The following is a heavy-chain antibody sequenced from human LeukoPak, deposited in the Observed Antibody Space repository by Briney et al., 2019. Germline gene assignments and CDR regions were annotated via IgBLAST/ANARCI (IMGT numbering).Heavy chain of an antibody. CDR1: GFTFDDYA. CDR3: AKVDSSGWYWGFDY. D-gene: IGHD6-19*01. V-gene: IGHV3-9*01. J-gene: IGHJ4*02. CDR2: IRRNSGSI. Sequence: GGSLRLSCAASGFTFDDYAMHWVRQAPGKGLEWVSGIRRNSGSIGYADSVKGRFTTSRDNAKKTLYLQMNSLRAEDTALYYCAKVDSSGWYWGFDYWGQGTLVTVSS.